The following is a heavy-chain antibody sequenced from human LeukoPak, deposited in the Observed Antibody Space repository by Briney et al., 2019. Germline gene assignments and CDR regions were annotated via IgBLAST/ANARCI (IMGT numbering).Heavy chain of an antibody. CDR1: GYTFTGYY. CDR3: ARPYCSSTSCYDSSGYSPYYFDY. D-gene: IGHD2-2*01. Sequence: GASVKVSCKASGYTFTGYYMHWVRQAPGQGLEWMGWSNPNSGGTNYAQKFQGRVIMTRDTSISTVYMELSRLRYDDTAVYYCARPYCSSTSCYDSSGYSPYYFDYWGQGTLVTVSS. CDR2: SNPNSGGT. V-gene: IGHV1-2*02. J-gene: IGHJ4*02.